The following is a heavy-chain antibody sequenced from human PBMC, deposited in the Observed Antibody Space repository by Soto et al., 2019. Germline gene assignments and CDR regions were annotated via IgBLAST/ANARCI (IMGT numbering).Heavy chain of an antibody. D-gene: IGHD6-19*01. Sequence: SETLSLTCTVSGGSVSSGSYYWSWIRQAPGKGLEWIGYIYYSGSTNYNPSLKSRVTISVDTSKNQFSLKLSSVTAADTAVYYCARDAPAYSSGWYKRFDYWGQGTLVTVSS. CDR2: IYYSGST. J-gene: IGHJ4*02. CDR3: ARDAPAYSSGWYKRFDY. V-gene: IGHV4-61*01. CDR1: GGSVSSGSYY.